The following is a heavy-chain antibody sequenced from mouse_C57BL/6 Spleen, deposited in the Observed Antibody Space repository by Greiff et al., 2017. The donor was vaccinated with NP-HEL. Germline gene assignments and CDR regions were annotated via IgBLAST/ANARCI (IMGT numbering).Heavy chain of an antibody. CDR2: IDPETGGT. CDR3: TITTVEAY. D-gene: IGHD1-1*01. Sequence: QVQPQQSGAELVRPGASVTLSCKASGYTFTDYEMHWVKQTPVHGLEWIGAIDPETGGTAYNQKFKGKAILTADKSSSTAYMELRSLTSEDSAVYYCTITTVEAYWGQGTLVTVSA. J-gene: IGHJ3*01. V-gene: IGHV1-15*01. CDR1: GYTFTDYE.